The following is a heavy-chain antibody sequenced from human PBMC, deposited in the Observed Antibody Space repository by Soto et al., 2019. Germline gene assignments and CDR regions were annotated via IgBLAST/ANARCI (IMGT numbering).Heavy chain of an antibody. CDR2: IYYSGST. V-gene: IGHV4-30-4*01. CDR1: GGSISSGDYY. CDR3: ARAFDILTRYYFDY. D-gene: IGHD3-9*01. Sequence: QVQLQESGPGLVKPSQTLSLTCTVSGGSISSGDYYWSWIRQPPGKGLEWIGYIYYSGSTYYNPSLKSRVTMSVDTPKNLFSLKLSSVPAADPAVYYCARAFDILTRYYFDYWGQGTLVTVSS. J-gene: IGHJ4*02.